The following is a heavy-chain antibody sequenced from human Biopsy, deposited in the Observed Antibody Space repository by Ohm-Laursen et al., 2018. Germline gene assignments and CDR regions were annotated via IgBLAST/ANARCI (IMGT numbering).Heavy chain of an antibody. J-gene: IGHJ3*02. Sequence: SLRLSCAATGFSFSSYGMHWVRQAPGKGPEWVAVLWYDGTNKYYADSVKGRFTISRDNSKDTLYLQMNSLRAEDTAMYYCARPTNARAGGAPFDIWGQGTMVTVSS. D-gene: IGHD1-1*01. V-gene: IGHV3-33*01. CDR1: GFSFSSYG. CDR2: LWYDGTNK. CDR3: ARPTNARAGGAPFDI.